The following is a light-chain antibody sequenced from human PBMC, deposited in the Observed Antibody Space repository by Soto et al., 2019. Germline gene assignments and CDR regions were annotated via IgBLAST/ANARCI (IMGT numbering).Light chain of an antibody. V-gene: IGLV3-1*01. CDR1: KLGYKY. J-gene: IGLJ2*01. Sequence: SYELTQPPSVSVSPGQTASITCSGDKLGYKYACWYQQKPGQSPVLVISQDTKRPSGIPERFSGSNSGNTATLTISGTQAMDEADYYCQAWDSSTAVFGGGTKVTVL. CDR3: QAWDSSTAV. CDR2: QDT.